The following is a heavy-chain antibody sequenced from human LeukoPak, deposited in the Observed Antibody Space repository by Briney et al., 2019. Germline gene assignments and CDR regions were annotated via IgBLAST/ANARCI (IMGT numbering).Heavy chain of an antibody. CDR3: ARRAGAYSHPYDY. D-gene: IGHD4/OR15-4a*01. V-gene: IGHV3-53*01. J-gene: IGHJ4*02. Sequence: GGSVRLSCTVSGFAVSSNSMSWVRQAPGKGLEWVSFICSDNTHYLDSVKGRFTISRDNSKNTLYLQMNSLRAEDTTVYYCARRAGAYSHPYDYWGQGTLVTVSS. CDR2: ICSDNT. CDR1: GFAVSSNS.